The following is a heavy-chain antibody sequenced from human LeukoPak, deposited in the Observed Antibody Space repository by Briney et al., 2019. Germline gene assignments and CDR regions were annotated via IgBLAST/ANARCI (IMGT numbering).Heavy chain of an antibody. V-gene: IGHV4-4*07. CDR3: ARESRIVEGDGYYMDV. D-gene: IGHD1-26*01. J-gene: IGHJ6*03. CDR1: GDSINSYY. Sequence: SETLSLTCTVSGDSINSYYWSWIRQSAGRGLEWIGRVYLTRSTDYNPSLRSRVIMSLDRSKNQFSLQVTSVTAADTAVYYCARESRIVEGDGYYMDVWGKGTTVTISS. CDR2: VYLTRST.